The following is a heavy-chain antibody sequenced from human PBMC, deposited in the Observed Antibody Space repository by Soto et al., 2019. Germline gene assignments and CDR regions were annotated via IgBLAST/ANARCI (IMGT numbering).Heavy chain of an antibody. CDR2: IIPMFGST. D-gene: IGHD2-8*01. V-gene: IGHV1-69*12. Sequence: QVQLVQSGAVVMKPGSSVKVSCKASGGIFSTFAISWVRQAPGQGLEWMGGIIPMFGSTNYAPKFQARVTITADDFTSIAYLELSRLRSDDTAVYYCARLGTNSELRAYASDIYYFDSWGQGTLVTVSS. CDR1: GGIFSTFA. J-gene: IGHJ4*02. CDR3: ARLGTNSELRAYASDIYYFDS.